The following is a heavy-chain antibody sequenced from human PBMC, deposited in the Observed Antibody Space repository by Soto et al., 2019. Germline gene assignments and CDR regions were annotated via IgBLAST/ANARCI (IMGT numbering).Heavy chain of an antibody. D-gene: IGHD3-16*02. CDR1: GFSLSTSGVG. CDR2: IYWNDDK. CDR3: AHTLSLEPYFDY. J-gene: IGHJ4*02. V-gene: IGHV2-5*01. Sequence: QITLKESGPPLVKPTQTLTLTCTFSGFSLSTSGVGVGWIRQPPGKALEWLALIYWNDDKRYSPSLKSRLTITKDTSKNQVVLTMTNMDPVDTATYYCAHTLSLEPYFDYWGQGTLVTVSS.